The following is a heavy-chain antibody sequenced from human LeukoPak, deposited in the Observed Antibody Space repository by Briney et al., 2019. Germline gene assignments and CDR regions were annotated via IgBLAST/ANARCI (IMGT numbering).Heavy chain of an antibody. CDR1: GFTFISYE. Sequence: GGSLRLSCAASGFTFISYEMNWVRQAPGKGLEWVSYISSSGGSIYYADSLKGRFTIPRDNAKNSLYLQMTSLRADDTGVYYCARGSYRPDYWGQGTLVTVSS. D-gene: IGHD1-26*01. V-gene: IGHV3-48*03. CDR3: ARGSYRPDY. J-gene: IGHJ4*02. CDR2: ISSSGGSI.